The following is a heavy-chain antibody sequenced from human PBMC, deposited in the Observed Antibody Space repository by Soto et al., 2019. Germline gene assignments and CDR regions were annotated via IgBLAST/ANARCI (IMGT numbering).Heavy chain of an antibody. J-gene: IGHJ4*02. CDR2: IIPIFGTA. V-gene: IGHV1-69*01. CDR3: ARDRYYYDSSGYYHFDY. Sequence: QVQLVQSGAEVKKPGSSVKVSCKASGGTFSSYAMSWVRQAPGQELEWMGGIIPIFGTANYAQKFQGRVTITADESTSTAYMELSSLRSEDTAVYYCARDRYYYDSSGYYHFDYWGQGTLVTVSS. CDR1: GGTFSSYA. D-gene: IGHD3-22*01.